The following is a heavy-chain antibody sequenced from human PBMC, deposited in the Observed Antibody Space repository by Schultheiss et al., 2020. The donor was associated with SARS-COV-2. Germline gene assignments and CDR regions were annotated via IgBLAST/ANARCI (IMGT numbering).Heavy chain of an antibody. CDR1: GFTFSSYA. J-gene: IGHJ2*01. CDR3: ARSRYYDSSGYHGLSKYWYFDL. CDR2: INSDGSST. Sequence: GESLKISCAASGFTFSSYAMHWVRQAPGKGLVWVSRINSDGSSTSYADSVKGRFTISRDNSKNTLYLQMGSLRAEDMAVYYCARSRYYDSSGYHGLSKYWYFDLWGRGTLVTVSS. D-gene: IGHD3-22*01. V-gene: IGHV3-74*01.